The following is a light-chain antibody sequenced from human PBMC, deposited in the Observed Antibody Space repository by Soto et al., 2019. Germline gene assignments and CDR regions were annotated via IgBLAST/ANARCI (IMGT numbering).Light chain of an antibody. CDR2: DVS. CDR1: SSDVGGYNY. J-gene: IGLJ1*01. Sequence: QSVLTQPASVSGSPGQSITISCTGTSSDVGGYNYVSWYQQHPGKAPKLMIYDVSNRPSGVSNCFSGSKSGNTASLTISGLQAEDEADYYCSSYTRSSTYVFGTGTKVTVL. CDR3: SSYTRSSTYV. V-gene: IGLV2-14*01.